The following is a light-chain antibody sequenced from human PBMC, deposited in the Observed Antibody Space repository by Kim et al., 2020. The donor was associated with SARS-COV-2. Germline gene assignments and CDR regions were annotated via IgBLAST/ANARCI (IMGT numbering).Light chain of an antibody. J-gene: IGKJ4*01. Sequence: VCAGERTTPACRASVCVSSLSAWYQQQAGQAPRLFIYGISTRATGIPARFSVSGYGTEFTLTISSLQPEEPATSYCHQNKNWPLTFGGGTKVYI. CDR3: HQNKNWPLT. CDR1: VCVSSL. CDR2: GIS. V-gene: IGKV3-15*01.